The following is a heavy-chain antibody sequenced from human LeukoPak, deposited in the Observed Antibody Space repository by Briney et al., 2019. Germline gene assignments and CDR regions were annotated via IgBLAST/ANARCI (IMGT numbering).Heavy chain of an antibody. D-gene: IGHD3-22*01. CDR2: IYYSGST. CDR1: GGSISSYY. CDR3: ARVFVDSSGYYSYYFDY. J-gene: IGHJ4*02. Sequence: SETLSLTCTVSGGSISSYYWSWIRQPPGKGLEWIGYIYYSGSTNYDPSLKSRATISVDTSKNQFSLKLSSVTAADTAVYYCARVFVDSSGYYSYYFDYWGQGTLVTVSS. V-gene: IGHV4-59*01.